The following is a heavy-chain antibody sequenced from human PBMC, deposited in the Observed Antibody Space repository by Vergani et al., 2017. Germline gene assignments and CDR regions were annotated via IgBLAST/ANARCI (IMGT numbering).Heavy chain of an antibody. J-gene: IGHJ4*02. CDR3: ARGITGTTDYFDY. V-gene: IGHV4-59*01. CDR1: GGYISSYY. D-gene: IGHD1-20*01. CDR2: IYYSGST. Sequence: QVQLQESGPGLVQPSETLSLTCTVSGGYISSYYWSWIRQPPGKGLQWIGYIYYSGSTNYNPSLKSRVTISVDTSKNQFSLKLSSVTAADTAVYYCARGITGTTDYFDYWGQGTLVTVSS.